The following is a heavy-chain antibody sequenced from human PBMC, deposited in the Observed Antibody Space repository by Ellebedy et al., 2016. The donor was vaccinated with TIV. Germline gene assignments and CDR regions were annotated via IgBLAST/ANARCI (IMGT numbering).Heavy chain of an antibody. CDR1: GFSLSTSRMS. D-gene: IGHD6-19*01. CDR2: IDWDDDK. J-gene: IGHJ4*02. V-gene: IGHV2-70*11. CDR3: ARTDGSGWAFDY. Sequence: SGPTLVKPTQTLTLTCTFSGFSLSTSRMSVSWIRQPPGEALEWLARIDWDDDKYYSTSLRTRLAIPKDTSTNQVVLTMTNMDPVDTATYYCARTDGSGWAFDYWGQGTLVTVSS.